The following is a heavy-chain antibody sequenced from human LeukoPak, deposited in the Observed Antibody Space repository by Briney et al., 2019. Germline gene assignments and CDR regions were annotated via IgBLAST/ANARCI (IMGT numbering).Heavy chain of an antibody. V-gene: IGHV4-59*10. Sequence: PSETLSLTCAVYGGAFRGYYWSWIRQPAGKGLEWIGRIYTSGSTNYNPSLKSRVTISVDTSKNQFSLKLSSVTAADTAVYYCATGGSGSYLFDYWGQGTLVTVSS. J-gene: IGHJ4*02. D-gene: IGHD3-10*01. CDR3: ATGGSGSYLFDY. CDR1: GGAFRGYY. CDR2: IYTSGST.